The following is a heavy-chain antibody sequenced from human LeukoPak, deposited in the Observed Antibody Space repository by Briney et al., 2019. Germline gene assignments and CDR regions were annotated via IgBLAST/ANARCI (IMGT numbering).Heavy chain of an antibody. CDR1: GFTVSSNY. CDR2: VYRAGRT. Sequence: PGGSLRLSCVASGFTVSSNYMSWVRQAPGKGLEWVSVVYRAGRTYYADSVKGRFTISRDNSKNTMYLQMNSLRAEDTAVYYCARDLEVRGGAAAGRPYYYYYAMDVWGQGTTVTVSS. V-gene: IGHV3-53*01. D-gene: IGHD6-13*01. J-gene: IGHJ6*02. CDR3: ARDLEVRGGAAAGRPYYYYYAMDV.